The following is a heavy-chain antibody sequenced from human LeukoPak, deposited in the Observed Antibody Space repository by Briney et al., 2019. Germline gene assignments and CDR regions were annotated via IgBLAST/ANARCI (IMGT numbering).Heavy chain of an antibody. D-gene: IGHD3-10*01. CDR2: IYDDNT. CDR3: AARKVRGVWFYLDY. CDR1: GFIVSAYA. Sequence: GVSLRLSCAASGFIVSAYAMAWVRQAPGKGLEWVSTIYDDNTYYADSVKGRFAISTDNSKNTLYLQMNSLRVEDTAVYFCAARKVRGVWFYLDYWGQGTLVTVSS. V-gene: IGHV3-23*01. J-gene: IGHJ4*02.